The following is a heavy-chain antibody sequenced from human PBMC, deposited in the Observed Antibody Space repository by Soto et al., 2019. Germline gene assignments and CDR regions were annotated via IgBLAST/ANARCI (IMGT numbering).Heavy chain of an antibody. CDR1: GDSISSYS. CDR3: ARLDSRKGHYYDY. CDR2: MYYTGSA. D-gene: IGHD2-21*01. J-gene: IGHJ4*02. V-gene: IGHV4-59*08. Sequence: SETLSLTCTVSGDSISSYSWTWIRQPPGRRLEWIGYMYYTGSANYNPSLKSRVSISVDTSKNQFSLKLRSVTAEDTAVYYCARLDSRKGHYYDYWGQGTLVTVSS.